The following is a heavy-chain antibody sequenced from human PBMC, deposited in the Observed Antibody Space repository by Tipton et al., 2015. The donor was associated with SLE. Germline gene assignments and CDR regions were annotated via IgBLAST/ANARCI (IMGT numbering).Heavy chain of an antibody. D-gene: IGHD4-23*01. Sequence: TLSLTCTVSGGSISSHYWSWIRQPPGKGLEWIGYIYYSESTNYNPPLKSRVTISVDTSKNQFSLKLSSVTAADTAVYYCARGGGSDAFDIWGQGTMVTVSS. CDR2: IYYSEST. CDR3: ARGGGSDAFDI. CDR1: GGSISSHY. J-gene: IGHJ3*02. V-gene: IGHV4-59*11.